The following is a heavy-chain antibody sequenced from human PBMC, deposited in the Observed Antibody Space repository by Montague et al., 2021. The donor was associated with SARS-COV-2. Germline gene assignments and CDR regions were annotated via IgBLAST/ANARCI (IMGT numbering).Heavy chain of an antibody. CDR2: IYCSGST. D-gene: IGHD1-26*01. J-gene: IGHJ4*02. V-gene: IGHV4-31*03. Sequence: TRSLTCTVSGGSISSGGYYWSWIRQHPGKGLEWIGYIYCSGSTYYNPSLKSRVTISVDTSKNQFSLKLSSVTAADTAVYYCARDTRIVGATTRLDYWGQGTLATVSS. CDR3: ARDTRIVGATTRLDY. CDR1: GGSISSGGYY.